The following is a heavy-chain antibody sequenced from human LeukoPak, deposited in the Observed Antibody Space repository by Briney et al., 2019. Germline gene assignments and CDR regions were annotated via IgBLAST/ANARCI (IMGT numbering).Heavy chain of an antibody. CDR2: ISSSSSYI. V-gene: IGHV3-21*01. Sequence: PGGSLRLSCAASRFTFSSYSMNWVRQAPGKGLEWVSSISSSSSYIYYADSVKGRFTISRDTAKNSLYLQMNSLRAEDTAVYSCARGDYGDYWNYYYMDVWGKGTTVTVSS. J-gene: IGHJ6*03. D-gene: IGHD4-17*01. CDR3: ARGDYGDYWNYYYMDV. CDR1: RFTFSSYS.